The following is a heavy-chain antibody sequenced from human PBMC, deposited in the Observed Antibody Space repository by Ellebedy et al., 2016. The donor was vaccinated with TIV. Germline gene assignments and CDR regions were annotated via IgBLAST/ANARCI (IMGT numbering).Heavy chain of an antibody. CDR2: FIPLFSTP. D-gene: IGHD2-15*01. V-gene: IGHV1-69*13. Sequence: ASVKVSCXTSGATFSPYGVSWVKQTLGQGLELMGGFIPLFSTPNYAQKFRGRITISADDSTNTAYMELSSLRSEDTAIYYCVKKHSDSSDIDLDAFDVWGQGTMVTVSP. CDR3: VKKHSDSSDIDLDAFDV. J-gene: IGHJ3*01. CDR1: GATFSPYG.